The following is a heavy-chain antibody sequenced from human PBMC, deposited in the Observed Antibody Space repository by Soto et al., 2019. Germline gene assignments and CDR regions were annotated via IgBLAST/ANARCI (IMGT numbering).Heavy chain of an antibody. CDR3: AREIEAGRRVATIRWIFAR. V-gene: IGHV3-21*01. CDR1: GFTFSSYS. D-gene: IGHD5-12*01. J-gene: IGHJ4*02. CDR2: ISSSSSYI. Sequence: GGSLRLSCAASGFTFSSYSMNWVRQAPGKGLEWVSSISSSSSYIYYADSVKGRFTISRDNAKNSLYLQMNSLRAEDTAVYYCAREIEAGRRVATIRWIFARGGQGTLVTVSS.